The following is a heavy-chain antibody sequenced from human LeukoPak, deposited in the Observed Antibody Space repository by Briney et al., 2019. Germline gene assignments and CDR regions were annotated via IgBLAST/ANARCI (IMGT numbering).Heavy chain of an antibody. D-gene: IGHD2-15*01. CDR3: ARGGECGSCDGFDM. J-gene: IGHJ3*02. CDR2: INHSGST. CDR1: GGSFSGYY. Sequence: PSETLSLTCAVNGGSFSGYYWIWIRQPPGKGLEWIGEINHSGSTNYNPSLKSRVTISVDTSKNQFSLKLSSVTAADTAVYYCARGGECGSCDGFDMWGQGTMVTVSS. V-gene: IGHV4-34*01.